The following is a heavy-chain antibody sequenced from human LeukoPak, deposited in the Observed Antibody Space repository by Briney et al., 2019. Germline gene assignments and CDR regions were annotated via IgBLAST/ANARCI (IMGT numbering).Heavy chain of an antibody. CDR1: GGSMSTYY. CDR3: ARDGGYYDYVWGSYRPFDY. J-gene: IGHJ4*02. CDR2: IVDRGST. Sequence: SETLSLTCTVSGGSMSTYYWSWIRQPPEKGLEWIAYIVDRGSTSYNPSLRSRATISLDTSKNQFSLKLSSVTAADTAVYYCARDGGYYDYVWGSYRPFDYWGQGTLVTASS. D-gene: IGHD3-16*02. V-gene: IGHV4-59*12.